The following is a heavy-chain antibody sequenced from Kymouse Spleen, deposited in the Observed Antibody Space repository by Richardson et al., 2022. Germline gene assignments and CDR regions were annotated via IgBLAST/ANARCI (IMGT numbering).Heavy chain of an antibody. CDR3: ARDTYSSSWYYYYYGMDV. Sequence: EVQLVESGGGLVQPGGSLRLSCAASGFTFSSYWMHWVRQAPGKGLVWVSRINSDGSSTSYADSVKGRFTISRDNAKNTLYLQMNSLRAEDTAVYYCARDTYSSSWYYYYYGMDVWGQGTTVTVSS. CDR2: INSDGSST. V-gene: IGHV3-74*01. J-gene: IGHJ6*02. CDR1: GFTFSSYW. D-gene: IGHD6-13*01.